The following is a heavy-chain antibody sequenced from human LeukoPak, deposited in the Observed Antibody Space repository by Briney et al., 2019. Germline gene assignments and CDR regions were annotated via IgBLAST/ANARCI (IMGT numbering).Heavy chain of an antibody. CDR2: IKQDGSEK. D-gene: IGHD6-13*01. J-gene: IGHJ3*02. CDR1: GFTFSSYW. V-gene: IGHV3-7*01. CDR3: ARATLAAAAFDI. Sequence: GGSLRLFCAASGFTFSSYWMSWVRQAPGKGLEGVANIKQDGSEKYYVDSVKGRFTISRDNAKNSLYLQMNSLRAEDTAVYYCARATLAAAAFDIWGQGTMVTVSS.